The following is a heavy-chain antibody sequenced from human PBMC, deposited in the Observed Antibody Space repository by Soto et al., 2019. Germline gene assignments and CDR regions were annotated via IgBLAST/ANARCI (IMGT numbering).Heavy chain of an antibody. CDR2: INAGNGNT. V-gene: IGHV1-3*01. CDR1: GYTFTSYA. J-gene: IGHJ4*02. D-gene: IGHD6-19*01. CDR3: ARVPPNIAVAGTYDY. Sequence: QVQLVQSGAEVKKPGASVKVSCKASGYTFTSYAMHWVRQAPGQRLEGMGWINAGNGNTKYSQKFQGRVTITRDTSASTAYMELSSLRSEDTAVYYCARVPPNIAVAGTYDYWGQGTLVTVSS.